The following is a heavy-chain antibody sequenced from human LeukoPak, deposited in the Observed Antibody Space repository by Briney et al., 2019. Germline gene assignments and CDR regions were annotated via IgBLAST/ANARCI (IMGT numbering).Heavy chain of an antibody. J-gene: IGHJ4*02. CDR2: INWNGGST. Sequence: GGSLRLSCAASGFTFDDYGMSWVRQAPGKGLEWVSAINWNGGSTGYADSVKGRFTISRDNAKNSLYLQMNSLRAEDTAFYYCARDRGSYFDSSGYYRHSYYFDYWGQGTLVTVSS. V-gene: IGHV3-20*04. D-gene: IGHD3-22*01. CDR1: GFTFDDYG. CDR3: ARDRGSYFDSSGYYRHSYYFDY.